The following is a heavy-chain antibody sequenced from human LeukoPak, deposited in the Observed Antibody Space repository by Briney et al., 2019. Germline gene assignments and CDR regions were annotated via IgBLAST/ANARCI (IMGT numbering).Heavy chain of an antibody. CDR2: INQDDSQI. V-gene: IGHV3-7*01. CDR3: ARGYYYSETYYLSFFDY. J-gene: IGHJ4*02. Sequence: GGSLRLSCVTSGFTFNKYWLNWVRQPPGKGLEWVTNINQDDSQIYYLESVEGRFTITRDNAKNSLHLQMNSLRAEDTAIYYCARGYYYSETYYLSFFDYWGQGTLVTVSS. CDR1: GFTFNKYW. D-gene: IGHD3-10*01.